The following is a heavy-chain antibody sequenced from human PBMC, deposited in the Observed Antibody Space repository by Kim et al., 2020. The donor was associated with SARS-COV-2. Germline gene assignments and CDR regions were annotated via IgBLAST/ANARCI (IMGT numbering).Heavy chain of an antibody. D-gene: IGHD3-22*01. Sequence: SETLSLTCTVSGGSISSSSYYWGWIRQPPGKGLEWIGSIYYSGSTYYNPSLKSRVTISVDTSKNQFSLKLSSVTAADTAVYYCARHPQSGYYLKYYYYGMDVWGQGTTVTVSS. CDR2: IYYSGST. CDR1: GGSISSSSYY. V-gene: IGHV4-39*01. CDR3: ARHPQSGYYLKYYYYGMDV. J-gene: IGHJ6*02.